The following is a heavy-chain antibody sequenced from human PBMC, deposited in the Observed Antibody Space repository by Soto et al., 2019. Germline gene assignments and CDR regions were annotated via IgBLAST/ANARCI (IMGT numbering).Heavy chain of an antibody. CDR3: ARRYGGNSGDY. J-gene: IGHJ4*02. D-gene: IGHD2-21*02. CDR1: GGCISSGGYY. CDR2: IYYSGST. Sequence: QVQLQESGPGLVKPSQTLSLTCTVSGGCISSGGYYWRWIRQHPGKGLEWIGYIYYSGSTYYNPSLKSRVTISVDTSKNQLSLKLSSVTAADTAVYYCARRYGGNSGDYWGQGTLVTVSS. V-gene: IGHV4-31*03.